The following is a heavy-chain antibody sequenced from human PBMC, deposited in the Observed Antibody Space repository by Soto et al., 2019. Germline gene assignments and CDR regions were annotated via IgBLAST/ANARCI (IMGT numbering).Heavy chain of an antibody. CDR1: GDSIIGDTYF. V-gene: IGHV4-39*01. D-gene: IGHD3-10*01. CDR2: MFYRGST. CDR3: FRHVRECAGPGSYVFFEY. Sequence: SETLSLTCTVSGDSIIGDTYFWGWIRQPPGKGLEWIGNMFYRGSTYYNPSLKSRVSVVVDTSKNQFSLRLSSMTAADTAVYYCFRHVRECAGPGSYVFFEYWGQGIQVTVSS. J-gene: IGHJ4*02.